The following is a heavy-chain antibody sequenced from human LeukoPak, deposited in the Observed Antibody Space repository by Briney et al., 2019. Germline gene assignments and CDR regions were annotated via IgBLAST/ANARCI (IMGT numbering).Heavy chain of an antibody. V-gene: IGHV4-34*01. CDR1: GGSFSGYY. CDR3: ARRLRGGPVDY. CDR2: INHSGST. J-gene: IGHJ4*02. D-gene: IGHD2-15*01. Sequence: PSETLSLTCAVYGGSFSGYYWSWIRQPPGKGLEWIGEINHSGSTNYNPSLKSRVTISVDTSKNQFSLKLSSVTAADTAVYYCARRLRGGPVDYWGQGTLVTVSS.